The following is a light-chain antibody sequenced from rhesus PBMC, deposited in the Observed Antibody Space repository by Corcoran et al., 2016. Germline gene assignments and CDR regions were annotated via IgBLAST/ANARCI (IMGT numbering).Light chain of an antibody. CDR3: QQYSSRPFT. J-gene: IGKJ3*01. CDR1: QGISW. V-gene: IGKV1-22*01. Sequence: DIQMTQSPSSLSASVGDTVTITCRASQGISWLAWYQQKPGKAPKLLIYEASSLTSGVPSRCSGSGSGTDFTLTISSLQSEDFGTYYCQQYSSRPFTFGPGTKLDIK. CDR2: EAS.